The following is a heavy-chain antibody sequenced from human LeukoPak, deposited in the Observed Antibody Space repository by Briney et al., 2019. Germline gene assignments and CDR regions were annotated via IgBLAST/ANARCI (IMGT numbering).Heavy chain of an antibody. CDR1: GYTFTSYY. J-gene: IGHJ4*02. CDR3: ARDLSYTGLIVVRTNYFDY. CDR2: INPNSGGT. V-gene: IGHV1-2*02. D-gene: IGHD3-22*01. Sequence: ASVKVSCKASGYTFTSYYMHWVRQAPGQGLEWMGWINPNSGGTNYAQKFQGRVTMTRDTSISTAYMELSRLRSDDTAVYYCARDLSYTGLIVVRTNYFDYWGQGTLVTVSS.